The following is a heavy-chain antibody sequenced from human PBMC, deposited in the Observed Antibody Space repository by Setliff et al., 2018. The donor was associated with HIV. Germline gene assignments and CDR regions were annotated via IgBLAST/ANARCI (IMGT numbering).Heavy chain of an antibody. V-gene: IGHV1-18*01. CDR3: ARMNAYYNVWRSTYYFDY. CDR1: GYTFTSYG. Sequence: ASVKVSCKASGYTFTSYGFSWVRQAPGQGLEWMGWISAYNGHTYYDEKFQGRVTMTTDTSTSTASMELTSLRSDDTAVYYCARMNAYYNVWRSTYYFDYWGQGTLVTVSS. J-gene: IGHJ4*02. CDR2: ISAYNGHT. D-gene: IGHD3-3*01.